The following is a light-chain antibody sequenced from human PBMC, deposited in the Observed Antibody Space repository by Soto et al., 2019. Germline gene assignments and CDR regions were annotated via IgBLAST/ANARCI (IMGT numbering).Light chain of an antibody. J-gene: IGKJ5*01. Sequence: DMQLTQSPSSLSASVGDGVTLTGRASQSISNYLNWYQQKPGKAPKLLIYAASSLQSGVPSRFSGSGSGTDFTLTISSLQPEDFATYYCQQSYSNPITFGQGTRLEIK. V-gene: IGKV1-39*01. CDR3: QQSYSNPIT. CDR1: QSISNY. CDR2: AAS.